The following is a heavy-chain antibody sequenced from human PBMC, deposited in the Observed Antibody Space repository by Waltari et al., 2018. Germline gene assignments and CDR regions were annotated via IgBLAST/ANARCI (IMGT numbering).Heavy chain of an antibody. V-gene: IGHV4-61*02. CDR1: GGSISSGSYY. CDR3: ARDYGSGSYGSFDI. D-gene: IGHD3-10*01. CDR2: IYTSGST. Sequence: QVQLQESGPGLVKPSQTLSLTCTVSGGSISSGSYYLSWIRQPAGKGLEWIGRIYTSGSTNYNPSLKSRVTISVDTSKNQFSLKLSSVTAADTAVYYCARDYGSGSYGSFDIWGQGTMVTVSS. J-gene: IGHJ3*02.